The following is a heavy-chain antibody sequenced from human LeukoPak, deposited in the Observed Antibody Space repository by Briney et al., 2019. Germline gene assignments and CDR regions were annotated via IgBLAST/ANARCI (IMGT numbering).Heavy chain of an antibody. Sequence: GRSLRLSCAASGFTFSSYAMHWVRQAPGKGLEWVAVISYDGSNKYYADSVKGRFTISRDNAKNTLYLQMNSLRAEDTAVYYCARREIGYCSGGSCYSAPGAFDIWGQGTMVTVSS. V-gene: IGHV3-30-3*01. CDR3: ARREIGYCSGGSCYSAPGAFDI. CDR2: ISYDGSNK. J-gene: IGHJ3*02. CDR1: GFTFSSYA. D-gene: IGHD2-15*01.